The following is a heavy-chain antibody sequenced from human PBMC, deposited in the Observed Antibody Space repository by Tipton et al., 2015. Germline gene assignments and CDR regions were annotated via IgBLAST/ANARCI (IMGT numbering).Heavy chain of an antibody. J-gene: IGHJ4*02. D-gene: IGHD3-9*01. CDR2: ISHSGST. V-gene: IGHV4-38-2*01. CDR3: ACHDYDLLTRDYQTVDY. CDR1: AYSITSDYY. Sequence: TLSLTCAVSAYSITSDYYWGWIRQPPGKGLEWIGTISHSGSTYYTPSLKSRVTISADTSKNQFSLRLSSVTAADTAVYYRACHDYDLLTRDYQTVDYWGQGTVVTVSS.